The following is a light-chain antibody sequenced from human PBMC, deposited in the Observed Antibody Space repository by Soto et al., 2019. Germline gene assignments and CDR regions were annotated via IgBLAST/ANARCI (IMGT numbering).Light chain of an antibody. CDR2: EVS. V-gene: IGLV2-14*01. CDR1: SSDIGTYNY. Sequence: QSALTQPASVSGSPGQSITISCTGSSSDIGTYNYLSRYQQHPGKAPKLMIYEVSDRPSGISNRFSGSKSGNTASLTISGLQAEDEADYYCSSYTSSGTHWVFGGGTQLTVL. CDR3: SSYTSSGTHWV. J-gene: IGLJ3*02.